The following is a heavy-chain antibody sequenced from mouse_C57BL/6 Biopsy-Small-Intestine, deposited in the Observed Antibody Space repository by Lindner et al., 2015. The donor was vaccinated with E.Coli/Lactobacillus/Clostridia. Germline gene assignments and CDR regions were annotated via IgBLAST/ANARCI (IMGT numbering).Heavy chain of an antibody. J-gene: IGHJ2*01. V-gene: IGHV14-2*01. CDR3: AREFITTIGYYFDY. Sequence: VQLQESGADLVKPGASVRLSCTASGFNIKDYYIHWVKQKTDQGPEWIGRIDPGDGESKYAPKFQDKATITTDTSSNTAYLQLSSLTSEDSAVYYCAREFITTIGYYFDYWGHGTTLTVSS. D-gene: IGHD1-1*01. CDR1: GFNIKDYY. CDR2: IDPGDGES.